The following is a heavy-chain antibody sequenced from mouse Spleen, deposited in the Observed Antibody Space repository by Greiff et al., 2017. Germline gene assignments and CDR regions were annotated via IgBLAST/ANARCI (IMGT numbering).Heavy chain of an antibody. CDR1: GYTFTDYE. CDR2: IDPETGGT. V-gene: IGHV1-15*01. D-gene: IGHD2-14*01. CDR3: TRSEVRGYFDV. Sequence: VQLQQSGAELVRPGASVTLSCKASGYTFTDYEMHWVKQTPVHGLEWIGAIDPETGGTAYNQKFKGKAILTADKSSSTAYMELRSLTSEDSAVYYCTRSEVRGYFDVWGAGTTVTVSS. J-gene: IGHJ1*01.